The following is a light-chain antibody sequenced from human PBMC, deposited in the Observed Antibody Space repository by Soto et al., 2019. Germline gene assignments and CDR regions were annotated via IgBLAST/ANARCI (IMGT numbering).Light chain of an antibody. CDR1: SSDVGAYNR. V-gene: IGLV2-14*01. Sequence: QSALTQPASVSGSPGQSITISCTGTSSDVGAYNRVSWYQQHSGKAPKLMIYEVSNRPSGVSNRFSGSKSGNTASLTISGLQAEDEADYYCSSYAGSSKVFGTGTKVTVL. CDR3: SSYAGSSKV. CDR2: EVS. J-gene: IGLJ1*01.